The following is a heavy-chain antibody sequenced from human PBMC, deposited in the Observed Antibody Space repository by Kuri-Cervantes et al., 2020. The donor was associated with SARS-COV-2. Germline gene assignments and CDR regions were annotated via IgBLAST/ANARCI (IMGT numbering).Heavy chain of an antibody. V-gene: IGHV3-69-1*01. J-gene: IGHJ3*02. D-gene: IGHD1-1*01. Sequence: GGSLRLSCAASGFTFSDYYMNWVRQAPGKGLEWVSSISSSSTIYYADSVKGRFTISRDNAKNSLYLQMNSLRAEDTAVYYCAREGVEAFDIWGQGTMVTVSS. CDR2: ISSSSTI. CDR3: AREGVEAFDI. CDR1: GFTFSDYY.